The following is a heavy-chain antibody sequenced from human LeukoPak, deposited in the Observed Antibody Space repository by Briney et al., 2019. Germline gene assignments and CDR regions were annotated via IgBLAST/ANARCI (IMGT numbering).Heavy chain of an antibody. CDR1: GGSISGYY. CDR3: GRGASGSYHYFDY. CDR2: IYTSGST. J-gene: IGHJ4*02. Sequence: SETLSLTCTVSGGSISGYYWSWIRQPAGKGLEWIGRIYTSGSTNYNPSLKSRVTLSLDTSNNQFSLKLSSVTAADTAVYYCGRGASGSYHYFDYWGQGTLVTVSS. V-gene: IGHV4-4*07. D-gene: IGHD1-26*01.